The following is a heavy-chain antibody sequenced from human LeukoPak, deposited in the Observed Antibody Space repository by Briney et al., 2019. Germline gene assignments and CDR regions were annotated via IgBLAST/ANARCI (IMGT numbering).Heavy chain of an antibody. CDR2: IYPGDSDT. CDR1: GYSFATYW. J-gene: IGHJ4*02. CDR3: ARRWNSGTDYVIDY. Sequence: KSGESLKISCKGSGYSFATYWIGWVRQMPGKDLEWMGIIYPGDSDTRYSPSFQGQVTISAEKSISTTYLQWSSLKASDTAMYYCARRWNSGTDYVIDYWGQGTLVTVSS. D-gene: IGHD1-26*01. V-gene: IGHV5-51*03.